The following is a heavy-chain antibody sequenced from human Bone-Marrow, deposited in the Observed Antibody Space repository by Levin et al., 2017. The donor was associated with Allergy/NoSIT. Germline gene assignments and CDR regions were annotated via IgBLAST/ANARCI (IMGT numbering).Heavy chain of an antibody. V-gene: IGHV5-51*01. CDR1: GYDITSYW. CDR2: IYPGDSDT. J-gene: IGHJ5*02. CDR3: ATSRSGNSNWFDP. Sequence: GESLKISCQGSGYDITSYWIAWVRQMPGKGLEWVGIIYPGDSDTRYSPSYEGQVTISADKSINTAYLQWSSLKASDTAMHYCATSRSGNSNWFDPWGQGTLVTVSS. D-gene: IGHD6-19*01.